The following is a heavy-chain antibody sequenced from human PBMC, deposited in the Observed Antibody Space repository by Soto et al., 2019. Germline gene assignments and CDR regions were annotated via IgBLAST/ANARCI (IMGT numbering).Heavy chain of an antibody. D-gene: IGHD3-22*01. CDR1: GYTFTSYG. Sequence: GASVKVSCKASGYTFTSYGISWVRQAPGQGLEWMGWISAYNGNTNYAQKLQGRVTMTTDTSTSTAYMELRSLRSDDTAVYYCARKDYYDSSGYRRDLDYWGQGTLVTVSS. CDR2: ISAYNGNT. V-gene: IGHV1-18*01. CDR3: ARKDYYDSSGYRRDLDY. J-gene: IGHJ4*02.